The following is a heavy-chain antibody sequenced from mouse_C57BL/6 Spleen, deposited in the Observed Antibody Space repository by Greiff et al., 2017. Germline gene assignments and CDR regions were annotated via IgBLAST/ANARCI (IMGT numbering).Heavy chain of an antibody. Sequence: VQLQQSGAELVRPGTSVKVSCKASGYAFTNYLIEWVKQRPGQGLEWIGVINPGSGGTNYNEKFKGKATLTADKSSSTAYMQLSSLTSEDSAVYFCARGTFYYGFDYWGQGTTLTVSS. CDR1: GYAFTNYL. CDR2: INPGSGGT. V-gene: IGHV1-54*01. J-gene: IGHJ2*01. CDR3: ARGTFYYGFDY. D-gene: IGHD2-1*01.